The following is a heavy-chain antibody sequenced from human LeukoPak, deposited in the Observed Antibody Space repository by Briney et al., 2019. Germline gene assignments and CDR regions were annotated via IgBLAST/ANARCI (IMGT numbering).Heavy chain of an antibody. V-gene: IGHV4-59*11. CDR3: ARGGQRQYYDSTGQFDP. CDR1: GGSISRHY. Sequence: ASETLSLTCTVSGGSISRHYWSWIRQPPGKGLEWIGYLYYSGNTNYNPSLQSRVTISVDTSKNQFHLKLSSVTAAATAVYYCARGGQRQYYDSTGQFDPWGQGTLVTVSS. J-gene: IGHJ5*02. CDR2: LYYSGNT. D-gene: IGHD3-22*01.